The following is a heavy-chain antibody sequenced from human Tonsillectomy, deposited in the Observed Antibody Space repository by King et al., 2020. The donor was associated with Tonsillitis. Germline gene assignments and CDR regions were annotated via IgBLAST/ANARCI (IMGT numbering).Heavy chain of an antibody. V-gene: IGHV4-34*01. CDR3: ARRWALPAIGAFDL. J-gene: IGHJ3*01. Sequence: VQLQQWGAGLLEPSETLSLTCAVYGGSFIGHYWSWIRQPTGKGLEWIGDINPVGITNYNPSLKSRVTISLDTFKNQFSVRLSSVTAADTAVYYCARRWALPAIGAFDLWGQGTSVTVSS. D-gene: IGHD5-24*01. CDR1: GGSFIGHY. CDR2: INPVGIT.